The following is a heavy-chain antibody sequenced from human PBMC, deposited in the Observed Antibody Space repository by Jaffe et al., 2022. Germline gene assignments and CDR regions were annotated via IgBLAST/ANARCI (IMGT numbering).Heavy chain of an antibody. J-gene: IGHJ4*02. Sequence: QVQLQESGPGLVKPSETLSLTCTVSGGSISSYYWSWIRQPPGKGLEWIGYIYYSGSTNYNPSLKSRVTISVDTSKNQFSLKLSSVTAADTAVYYCARDVDGYFDYWGQGTLVTVSS. CDR2: IYYSGST. CDR3: ARDVDGYFDY. V-gene: IGHV4-59*01. CDR1: GGSISSYY.